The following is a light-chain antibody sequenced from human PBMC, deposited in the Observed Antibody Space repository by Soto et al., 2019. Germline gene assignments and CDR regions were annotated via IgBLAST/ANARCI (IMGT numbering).Light chain of an antibody. CDR1: QDIGYA. CDR3: LQHNSYPWT. Sequence: DIQMTQSPSSLSASVGDRVTITCRASQDIGYALGWYQQKPGKAPKRLIYAASSLQIGVPSRFSGSGSGTEFTLTILSLQPEDFATNYCLQHNSYPWTFGRGTKVDIK. J-gene: IGKJ1*01. V-gene: IGKV1-17*01. CDR2: AAS.